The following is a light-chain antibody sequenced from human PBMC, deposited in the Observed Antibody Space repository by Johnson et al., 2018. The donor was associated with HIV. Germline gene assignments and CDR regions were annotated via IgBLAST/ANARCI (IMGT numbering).Light chain of an antibody. CDR2: ENY. V-gene: IGLV1-51*02. Sequence: QSVLTQPPSVSAAPGQRVTISCSGSSSNIGDNFVSWYQQFPGAAPKLLIFENYKRPSGIPDRFSGSRSGTSATLAITGLQTGDEADYYCGTWDNSLNVYVFGTGTKVTVL. CDR1: SSNIGDNF. CDR3: GTWDNSLNVYV. J-gene: IGLJ1*01.